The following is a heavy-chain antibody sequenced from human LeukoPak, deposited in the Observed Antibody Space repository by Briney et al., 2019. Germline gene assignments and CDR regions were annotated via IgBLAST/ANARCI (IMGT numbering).Heavy chain of an antibody. Sequence: HPGGSLRLSCAASGFTFSSYAMHWVRQASGKGLEWVAVISYDGSNKYYADSVKGRFTISRDNSKNTLYLQMNSLRAEDTAVYYCARDLPSGSSYGMDVWGQGTTVTVSS. CDR1: GFTFSSYA. CDR2: ISYDGSNK. D-gene: IGHD2-2*01. CDR3: ARDLPSGSSYGMDV. V-gene: IGHV3-30-3*01. J-gene: IGHJ6*02.